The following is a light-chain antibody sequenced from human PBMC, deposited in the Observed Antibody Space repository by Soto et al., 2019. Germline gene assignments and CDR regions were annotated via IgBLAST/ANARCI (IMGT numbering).Light chain of an antibody. CDR2: ANT. Sequence: QSVLTQPPSVSGAPGQRVTLSCTGSISNIGAGYDVHWYQQLPGTAPKLLIYANTNRPSGVPDRFSGSKSGTSASLAITGLQAEDEADYYCHSYDSSLGGVLLGGGTKLTVL. V-gene: IGLV1-40*01. J-gene: IGLJ2*01. CDR1: ISNIGAGYD. CDR3: HSYDSSLGGVL.